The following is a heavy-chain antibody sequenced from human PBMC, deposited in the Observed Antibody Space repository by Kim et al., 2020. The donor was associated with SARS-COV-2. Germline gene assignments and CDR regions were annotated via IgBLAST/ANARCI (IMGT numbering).Heavy chain of an antibody. V-gene: IGHV4-61*01. CDR1: GGSVSSGSYY. CDR2: IYYSGST. CDR3: ARRTPNYFGSGSYYY. J-gene: IGHJ6*01. D-gene: IGHD3-10*01. Sequence: SETLSLTCSVSGGSVSSGSYYWSWIRQPPGKGLEWIGYIYYSGSTNYNPSLKSRVTISVDTSKNQFSLKLNSVTAAATAVYYCARRTPNYFGSGSYYY.